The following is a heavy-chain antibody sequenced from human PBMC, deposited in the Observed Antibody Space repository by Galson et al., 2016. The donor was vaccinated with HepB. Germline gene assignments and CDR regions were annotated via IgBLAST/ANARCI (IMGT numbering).Heavy chain of an antibody. CDR1: GGSISRSNW. D-gene: IGHD3-22*01. V-gene: IGHV4-4*02. CDR3: ASYYDNDYWYFDL. Sequence: SETLSLTCGVSGGSISRSNWKSWVRQIPGKGLEWIGQIYHSGTTNYNPSLKSRVTMSVDKSNKQFSLNLRSVTAADTAVYYCASYYDNDYWYFDLWGRGTLVTVSS. J-gene: IGHJ2*01. CDR2: IYHSGTT.